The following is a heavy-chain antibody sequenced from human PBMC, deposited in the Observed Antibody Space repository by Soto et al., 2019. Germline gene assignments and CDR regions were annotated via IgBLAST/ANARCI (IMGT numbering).Heavy chain of an antibody. Sequence: EVQLVESGGDLVQSGGSLRLSRVASGFNFRNYWMTWVRQAPGKGLEWVANIKQDGSVKYYVDSVKGRFTISRDNAKNSVYLQMNSLRVEDTAVYYCARIGYSSSSNDYWGQGTQVTVSS. CDR3: ARIGYSSSSNDY. D-gene: IGHD2-2*03. CDR2: IKQDGSVK. V-gene: IGHV3-7*01. J-gene: IGHJ4*02. CDR1: GFNFRNYW.